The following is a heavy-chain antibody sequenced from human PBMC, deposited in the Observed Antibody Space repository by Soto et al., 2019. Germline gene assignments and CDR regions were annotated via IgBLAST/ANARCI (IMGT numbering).Heavy chain of an antibody. J-gene: IGHJ1*01. CDR2: IFPGDSDT. Sequence: GESLKISCKASGYTFTSQWIGWVRQMPGKGLEWVGIIFPGDSDTRISPSIQGQVTMSADKSISTAYLQWTSLKASDTAMYYCGSLPVGAYSEYFQHWGQGTVVTVSS. CDR1: GYTFTSQW. D-gene: IGHD1-26*01. V-gene: IGHV5-51*01. CDR3: GSLPVGAYSEYFQH.